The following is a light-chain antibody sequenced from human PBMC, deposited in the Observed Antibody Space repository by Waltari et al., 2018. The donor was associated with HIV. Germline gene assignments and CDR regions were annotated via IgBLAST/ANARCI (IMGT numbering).Light chain of an antibody. CDR2: KAS. CDR1: QFINNW. J-gene: IGKJ3*01. Sequence: DIQITQSPSTLSASVGDRVTISCRPSQFINNWLAWYQQKPGQAPKLLIYKASTLESWVPSRFSGGGSGTDFTLTISSLQPDDFATYFCQQYHSYSSFGPGTIVDMK. CDR3: QQYHSYSS. V-gene: IGKV1-5*03.